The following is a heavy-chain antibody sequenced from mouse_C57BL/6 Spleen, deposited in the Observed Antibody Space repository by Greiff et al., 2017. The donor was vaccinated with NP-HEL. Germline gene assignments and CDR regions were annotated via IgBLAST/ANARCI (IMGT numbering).Heavy chain of an antibody. CDR1: GYTFTSYW. Sequence: QVQLQQPGAELVRPWTSVKLSCKASGYTFTSYWMHWVKQRPGQGLEWIGVIDPSDSYTNYNQKFKGKATLTVDTSSSTAYMQLSSLTSEDSAVYYCARGNYDSLFDDWGQGTTLTVSS. CDR3: ARGNYDSLFDD. V-gene: IGHV1-59*01. CDR2: IDPSDSYT. J-gene: IGHJ2*01. D-gene: IGHD2-4*01.